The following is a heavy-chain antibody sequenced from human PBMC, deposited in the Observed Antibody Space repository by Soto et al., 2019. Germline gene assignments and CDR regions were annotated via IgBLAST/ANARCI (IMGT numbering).Heavy chain of an antibody. CDR3: ARDYNPGFGDYGHYYYYYYMDV. J-gene: IGHJ6*03. Sequence: GGSLRLSCAASGFTFSSYWMSWVRQAPGKGLEWVANIKQDGSEKYYVDSVKGRFTISRDNAKNSLYLQMNSLRAEDTAVYYCARDYNPGFGDYGHYYYYYYMDVWGKGTTVTVSS. D-gene: IGHD4-17*01. CDR2: IKQDGSEK. CDR1: GFTFSSYW. V-gene: IGHV3-7*01.